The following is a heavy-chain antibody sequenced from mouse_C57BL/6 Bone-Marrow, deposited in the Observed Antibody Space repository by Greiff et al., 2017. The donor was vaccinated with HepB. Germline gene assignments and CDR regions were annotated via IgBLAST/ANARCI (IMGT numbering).Heavy chain of an antibody. CDR3: ARPLYGNYLYAMDY. CDR1: GYSFTDYN. J-gene: IGHJ4*01. Sequence: QLQESGPELVKPGASVKISCKASGYSFTDYNMNWVKQSNGKSLEWIGVINPNYGTTSYNQKFKGKATLTVDQSSSTAYMQLNSLTSEDSAVYYCARPLYGNYLYAMDYWGQGTSVTVSS. CDR2: INPNYGTT. V-gene: IGHV1-39*01. D-gene: IGHD2-1*01.